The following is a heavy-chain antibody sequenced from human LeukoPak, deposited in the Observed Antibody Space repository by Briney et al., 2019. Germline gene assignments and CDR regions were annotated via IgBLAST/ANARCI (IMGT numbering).Heavy chain of an antibody. CDR2: IYYSGST. CDR3: ARGAYYYDSSGPQSYFDY. Sequence: PSETLTLTCTVSGGSISSGGYYWSWIRQHPGKGLEWIGYIYYSGSTYYNPSLKSRVTISVDTSKNQFSMKLSYVTAADTAVYYCARGAYYYDSSGPQSYFDYWGQGTLVTVSS. CDR1: GGSISSGGYY. D-gene: IGHD3-22*01. J-gene: IGHJ4*02. V-gene: IGHV4-31*03.